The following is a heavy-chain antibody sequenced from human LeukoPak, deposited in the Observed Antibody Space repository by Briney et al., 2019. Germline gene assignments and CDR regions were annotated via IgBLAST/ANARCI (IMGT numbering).Heavy chain of an antibody. D-gene: IGHD6-19*01. CDR1: GFTFSSYS. CDR3: ARDIQWLVPGY. J-gene: IGHJ4*02. CDR2: ISSSSSYI. Sequence: GGSLRLSCAASGFTFSSYSMNWVRQAPGKGLEWVSSISSSSSYIYYADSVKGRFTISRDNAKNSLYLQMDSLRAEDTAVYYCARDIQWLVPGYWGQGTLVTVSS. V-gene: IGHV3-21*01.